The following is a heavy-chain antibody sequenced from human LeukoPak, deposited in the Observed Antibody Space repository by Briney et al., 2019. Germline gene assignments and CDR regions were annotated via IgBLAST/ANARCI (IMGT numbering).Heavy chain of an antibody. CDR2: ISYDGSNK. Sequence: PGRSLRLSCAASGFNFSSYAMHWVRQAPGKGLEWVAVISYDGSNKYYADSVKGRFTISRDNSKNTLYLQMNSLRAEDTAVYHCARGSTHDTSGYLRPFDYWGQGTLVTVSS. CDR3: ARGSTHDTSGYLRPFDY. CDR1: GFNFSSYA. J-gene: IGHJ4*02. D-gene: IGHD3-22*01. V-gene: IGHV3-30-3*01.